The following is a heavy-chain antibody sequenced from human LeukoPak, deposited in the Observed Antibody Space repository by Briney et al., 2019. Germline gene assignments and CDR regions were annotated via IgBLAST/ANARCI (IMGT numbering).Heavy chain of an antibody. D-gene: IGHD6-13*01. J-gene: IGHJ5*02. V-gene: IGHV4-34*01. Sequence: SETLSLTCAVYGGSFSGYYWSWIRQPPGKGLEWIGEINHSGSTNYNPSLKSRVTISVDTSKNQFSLKLSFVTAADTAVYYCARGINGAAAVPLNWFDPWGQGTLVTVSS. CDR1: GGSFSGYY. CDR3: ARGINGAAAVPLNWFDP. CDR2: INHSGST.